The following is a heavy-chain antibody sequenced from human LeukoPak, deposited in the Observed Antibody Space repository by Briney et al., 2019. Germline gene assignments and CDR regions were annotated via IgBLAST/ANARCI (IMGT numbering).Heavy chain of an antibody. J-gene: IGHJ6*03. CDR1: GFTFSSYW. CDR2: INTDGSST. D-gene: IGHD4-17*01. CDR3: ARGDYAYYYYYYMDV. Sequence: GGSLRLSCAASGFTFSSYWMHWVRQAPGKGLVWVSRINTDGSSTSYADSVKGRFTISRDNAKNTLYLQMNSLRAGDTAVYYCARGDYAYYYYYYMDVWGKGTTVTVSS. V-gene: IGHV3-74*01.